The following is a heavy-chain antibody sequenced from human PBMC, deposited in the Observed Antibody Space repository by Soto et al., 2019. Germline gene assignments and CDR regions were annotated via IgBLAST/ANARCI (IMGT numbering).Heavy chain of an antibody. D-gene: IGHD6-19*01. CDR1: GFTFSSYA. CDR2: ISYDGSNK. V-gene: IGHV3-30-3*01. J-gene: IGHJ6*02. Sequence: GGSLRLSCAASGFTFSSYAMHWVRQAPGKGLEWVAVISYDGSNKYYADCGKGRFTISRDNSKNTLYLQMNTLRAEDTAVYYCARDWLNLDVWGQGTTVTVSS. CDR3: ARDWLNLDV.